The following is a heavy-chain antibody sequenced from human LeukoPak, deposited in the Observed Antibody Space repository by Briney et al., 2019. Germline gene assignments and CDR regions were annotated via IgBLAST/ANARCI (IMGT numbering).Heavy chain of an antibody. CDR2: SYHTGNT. D-gene: IGHD6-13*01. Sequence: SETLSLTCTVSGGSMNSFYWNCLRQSPGRGLEWIGYSYHTGNTNYNPSLKSRVTISIDTSRNQFSLKLSSVTAADTAVYFCARGYSSRLIHYWGQGNLVTVSS. CDR1: GGSMNSFY. J-gene: IGHJ4*02. V-gene: IGHV4-59*01. CDR3: ARGYSSRLIHY.